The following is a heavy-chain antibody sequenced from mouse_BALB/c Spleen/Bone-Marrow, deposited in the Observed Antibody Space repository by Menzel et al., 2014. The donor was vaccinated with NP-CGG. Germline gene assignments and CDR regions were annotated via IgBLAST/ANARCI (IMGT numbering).Heavy chain of an antibody. Sequence: EVHLVESGGGLVKSGGSLKLSCAASGFTFNSYGMSWVRQTPEKRLEWVATISGGGSYTFYPDSVKGRFTISRDHAKNNLYLQLSSLRSEDTALYYCARHAYYDQTEVSFVYWGQGTLVTVSA. J-gene: IGHJ3*01. D-gene: IGHD2-4*01. V-gene: IGHV5-9-2*01. CDR2: ISGGGSYT. CDR1: GFTFNSYG. CDR3: ARHAYYDQTEVSFVY.